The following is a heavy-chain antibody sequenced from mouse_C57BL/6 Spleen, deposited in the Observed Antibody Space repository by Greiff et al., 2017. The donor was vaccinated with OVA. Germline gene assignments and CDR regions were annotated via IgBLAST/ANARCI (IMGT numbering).Heavy chain of an antibody. Sequence: EVKLVESGGGLVQPGGSMKLSCAASGFTFSDAWMDWVRQSPEKGLEWVAEIRNTANNHATYYAESVKGRFTISRDDSKSSVYLRRNRLRDEDTGIYYSTMRDYDPWFDFWGKGTLVTVSA. J-gene: IGHJ3*01. CDR3: TMRDYDPWFDF. CDR1: GFTFSDAW. V-gene: IGHV6-6*01. D-gene: IGHD2-4*01. CDR2: IRNTANNHAT.